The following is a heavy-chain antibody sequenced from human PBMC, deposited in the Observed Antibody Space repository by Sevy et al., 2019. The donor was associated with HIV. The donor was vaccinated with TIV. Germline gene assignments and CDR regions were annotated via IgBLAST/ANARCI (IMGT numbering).Heavy chain of an antibody. J-gene: IGHJ4*02. Sequence: GGSLRLSCTASGFSFSNYAMYWVRQAPGEGLQSVAVISTDGNIKDYADSVKGRFTISRDNFKNTLYLQMNSLRAEDSAVYYCASHYYDSTGYYYPLDYWGLGTLVTVSS. V-gene: IGHV3-30*04. D-gene: IGHD3-22*01. CDR2: ISTDGNIK. CDR1: GFSFSNYA. CDR3: ASHYYDSTGYYYPLDY.